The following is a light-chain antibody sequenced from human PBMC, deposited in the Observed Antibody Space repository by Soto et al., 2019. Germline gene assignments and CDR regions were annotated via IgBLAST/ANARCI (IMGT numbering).Light chain of an antibody. V-gene: IGKV3-11*01. Sequence: EIVLTQSPATLSLSPGEGATLSCRASQSVSRYLAWYQQKPGQAPRLLIYDTSNRATGIPARFSGSGSGADFTLTISSLEPEDFVVYYCQQRSIWPLTFGGGTKVEIK. CDR1: QSVSRY. J-gene: IGKJ4*01. CDR2: DTS. CDR3: QQRSIWPLT.